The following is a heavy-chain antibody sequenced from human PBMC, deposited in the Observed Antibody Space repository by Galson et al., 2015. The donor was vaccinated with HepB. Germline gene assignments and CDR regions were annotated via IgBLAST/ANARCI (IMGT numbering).Heavy chain of an antibody. CDR3: ARGPIVLMVYALYYYYYGMDV. CDR2: ISAYNGNT. D-gene: IGHD2-8*01. J-gene: IGHJ6*02. CDR1: GYTFTSYG. Sequence: SVKVSCKASGYTFTSYGISWVRQAPGQGLEWMGWISAYNGNTNYAQKLQGRVTMTTDTSTSTAYMELRSLRSDDTAVYYCARGPIVLMVYALYYYYYGMDVWGQGTTVTVSS. V-gene: IGHV1-18*04.